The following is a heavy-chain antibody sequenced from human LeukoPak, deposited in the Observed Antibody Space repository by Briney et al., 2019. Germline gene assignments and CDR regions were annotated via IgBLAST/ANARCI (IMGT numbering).Heavy chain of an antibody. CDR3: AKVYRQQRRMDAFDI. V-gene: IGHV3-23*01. CDR1: GFTFSSYA. Sequence: GGSLRLSCAASGFTFSSYAMSWVRQAPGKGLEGVSAISGSGGSTYYADSVKGRFTISRDNSKNTLYLQMNSLRAEDTAVYYCAKVYRQQRRMDAFDIWGQGTMVTVSS. D-gene: IGHD6-13*01. J-gene: IGHJ3*02. CDR2: ISGSGGST.